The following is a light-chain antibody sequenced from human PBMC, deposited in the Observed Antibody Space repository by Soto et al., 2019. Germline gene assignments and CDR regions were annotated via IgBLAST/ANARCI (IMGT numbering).Light chain of an antibody. Sequence: AIQMTQSPSSVSASVGDTVTISCRASQAISTYLHWYQQKPGKAPKLLIYDASSLESGVPSRFSGSASGTEFILTISSLQPGDFSTYYCQQYNSYPWTFGQGTKVDIK. J-gene: IGKJ1*01. CDR3: QQYNSYPWT. V-gene: IGKV1-13*02. CDR1: QAISTY. CDR2: DAS.